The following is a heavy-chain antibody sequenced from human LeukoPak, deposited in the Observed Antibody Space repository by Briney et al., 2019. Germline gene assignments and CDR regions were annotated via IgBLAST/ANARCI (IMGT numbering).Heavy chain of an antibody. D-gene: IGHD1-26*01. J-gene: IGHJ4*02. CDR1: GYIFTSSW. CDR3: ARHGPYSGSYGY. V-gene: IGHV5-51*01. CDR2: IYPGDSDT. Sequence: GASLQISFQGSGYIFTSSWIGWVRQLPGKGLEWMGIIYPGDSDTRYSPSFQGQVTISADKSISTAYLQWGSLKASDTAMYYCARHGPYSGSYGYWGQGTLVTVSS.